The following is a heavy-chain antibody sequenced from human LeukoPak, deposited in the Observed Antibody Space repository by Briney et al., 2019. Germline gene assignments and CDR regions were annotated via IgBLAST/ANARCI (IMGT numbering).Heavy chain of an antibody. V-gene: IGHV3-23*01. CDR1: GFTFITYS. J-gene: IGHJ6*03. Sequence: PGGSLRLSCAASGFTFITYSMTWVRQAPGRGLEWVSAITGSGAFTDYADSVKGRFTISRDNPKNTLYLQMNSLRAEDTAVYFCAKASGSLLAYYYYMDVWGKGTTVTISS. D-gene: IGHD1-26*01. CDR2: ITGSGAFT. CDR3: AKASGSLLAYYYYMDV.